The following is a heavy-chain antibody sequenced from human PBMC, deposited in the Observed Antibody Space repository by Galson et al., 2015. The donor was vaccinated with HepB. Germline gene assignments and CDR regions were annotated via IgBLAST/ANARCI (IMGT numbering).Heavy chain of an antibody. CDR1: GFTFSTNA. Sequence: SLRLSCAASGFTFSTNALSWVRRPPGRGLEWVSRVTSGGDYTYYANSVKGRFSISRDDYKNTLYLQMNDLRPDDTAVYYCVEGGRDCTGEACYRRTNWFDPWGQGTLVSVSS. V-gene: IGHV3-23*01. D-gene: IGHD2-8*02. CDR2: VTSGGDYT. CDR3: VEGGRDCTGEACYRRTNWFDP. J-gene: IGHJ5*02.